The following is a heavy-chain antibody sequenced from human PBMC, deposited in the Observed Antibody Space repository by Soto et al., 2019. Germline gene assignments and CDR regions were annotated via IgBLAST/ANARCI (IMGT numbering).Heavy chain of an antibody. V-gene: IGHV3-30-3*01. CDR1: GFTFSSYA. Sequence: GALRLSCAASGFTFSSYAMHWVRQAPGKGLEWVAVISYDGSNKYYADSVKGRFTISRDNSKNTLYLQMNSLRAEDTAVYYCARSLIYYDFWSGYYRSAARETHYGMDVWGQGTTVTVSS. J-gene: IGHJ6*02. CDR3: ARSLIYYDFWSGYYRSAARETHYGMDV. CDR2: ISYDGSNK. D-gene: IGHD3-3*01.